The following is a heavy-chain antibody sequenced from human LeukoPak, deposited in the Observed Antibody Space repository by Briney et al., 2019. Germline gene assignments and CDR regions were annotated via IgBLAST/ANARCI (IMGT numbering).Heavy chain of an antibody. D-gene: IGHD6-19*01. CDR1: GFTFSDYW. CDR2: VNRDGSST. Sequence: GGSLRLSCAASGFTFSDYWMHWVRQAPGKGLVWVSRVNRDGSSTSYADSVKGRFTISRDNAKNTLSLQMNSLRAEDTAVYYCAKDRRDSSGWYYFDYWGQGTLVTVSS. CDR3: AKDRRDSSGWYYFDY. J-gene: IGHJ4*02. V-gene: IGHV3-74*01.